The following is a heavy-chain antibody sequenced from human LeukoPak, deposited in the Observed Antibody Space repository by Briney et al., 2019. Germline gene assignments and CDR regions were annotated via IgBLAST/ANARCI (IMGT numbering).Heavy chain of an antibody. V-gene: IGHV3-21*01. CDR1: GFTFSSYE. CDR2: ISSSSSYI. J-gene: IGHJ4*02. CDR3: ARGVSSGWYEY. Sequence: GGSLRLSCAASGFTFSSYEMNWVRQAPGKGLEWISSISSSSSYIYYADSVEGRFTISRDNAKNSLYLQMNSLRAEDTAVYYCARGVSSGWYEYWGQGTLVTVSS. D-gene: IGHD6-19*01.